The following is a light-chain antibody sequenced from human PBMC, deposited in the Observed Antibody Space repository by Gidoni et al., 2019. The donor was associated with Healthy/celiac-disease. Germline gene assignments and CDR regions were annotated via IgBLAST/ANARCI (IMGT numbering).Light chain of an antibody. Sequence: DIQLTQSPSFLSASVGDRVTITCRASQGISSYLAWYQQKPGKAPKLLIYAASTFQSGVPSRFSGSGSGTEFTLTISSLQPEDFATYYCQQLNSYQFTFXPXTKVXIK. CDR2: AAS. J-gene: IGKJ3*01. V-gene: IGKV1-9*01. CDR3: QQLNSYQFT. CDR1: QGISSY.